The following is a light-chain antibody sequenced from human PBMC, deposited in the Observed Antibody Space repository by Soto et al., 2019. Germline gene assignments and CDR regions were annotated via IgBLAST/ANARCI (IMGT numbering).Light chain of an antibody. V-gene: IGLV1-47*01. CDR3: AAWDDSLSGVV. CDR1: SSNIGSNY. Sequence: QTVVTQPPSASGTPGQRVTISCSGSSSNIGSNYVYWYQQLQGTAPKLLIYRNNQRPSGVADRFSGSKSGTSASLAISGLRSEDEADYYCAAWDDSLSGVVFGGGTKLTVL. J-gene: IGLJ2*01. CDR2: RNN.